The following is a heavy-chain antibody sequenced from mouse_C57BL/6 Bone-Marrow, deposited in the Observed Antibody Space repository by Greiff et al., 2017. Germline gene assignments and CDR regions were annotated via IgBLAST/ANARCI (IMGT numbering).Heavy chain of an antibody. J-gene: IGHJ2*01. CDR3: ARSYGSSLDY. CDR2: IYPGSGST. Sequence: QVQLQQPVAELVKPGASVKMSCKASGYTFTSYWITWVKQRPGQGLEWIGDIYPGSGSTNYNEKFKSKATLTVDKSSSTAYMQLSSLTSEDSAVYYCARSYGSSLDYWGQGTTLTVSS. CDR1: GYTFTSYW. V-gene: IGHV1-55*01. D-gene: IGHD1-1*01.